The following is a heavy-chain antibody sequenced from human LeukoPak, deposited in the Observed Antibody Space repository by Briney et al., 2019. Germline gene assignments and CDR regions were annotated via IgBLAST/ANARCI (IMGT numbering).Heavy chain of an antibody. V-gene: IGHV4-34*01. CDR2: INHSGST. D-gene: IGHD3-3*01. Sequence: PSETLSLTCAVYGGSFSGYYWSWIRQPPGKGLEWIGEINHSGSTNYNPSLKSRVTISVDTSKNQFSLKLSSVTAADTAVYYCARLTNRGVLRFLERSNYFDYWGQGTLVTVSS. CDR3: ARLTNRGVLRFLERSNYFDY. J-gene: IGHJ4*02. CDR1: GGSFSGYY.